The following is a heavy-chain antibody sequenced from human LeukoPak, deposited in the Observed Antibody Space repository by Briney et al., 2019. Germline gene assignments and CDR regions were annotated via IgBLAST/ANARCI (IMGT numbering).Heavy chain of an antibody. CDR1: GYSISSSYY. J-gene: IGHJ4*02. CDR2: IYHSGST. Sequence: KPSETLSLTCAVSGYSISSSYYWGWIRQPPGKGLEWIGTIYHSGSTHYNPSLKRRVTLSVDTSKNQFSLKLRSVTAADTAVYYCASLPSNTVTHDYWGQGTLVTVSS. V-gene: IGHV4-38-2*01. CDR3: ASLPSNTVTHDY. D-gene: IGHD4-11*01.